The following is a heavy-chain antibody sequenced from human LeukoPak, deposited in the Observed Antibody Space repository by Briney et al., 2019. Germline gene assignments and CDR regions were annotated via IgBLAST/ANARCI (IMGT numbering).Heavy chain of an antibody. CDR1: GFTFSDYY. Sequence: PGGSLRLSCAASGFTFSDYYMSWIRQAPGKGLEWVSTVTSGGTTYYADSVKGLFTISRDNSKNTLYLQMNSLRAEDTAVYYCAKYVSGTYYRGLDYWGQGTLVTVSS. J-gene: IGHJ4*02. D-gene: IGHD3-10*01. V-gene: IGHV3-23*01. CDR2: VTSGGTT. CDR3: AKYVSGTYYRGLDY.